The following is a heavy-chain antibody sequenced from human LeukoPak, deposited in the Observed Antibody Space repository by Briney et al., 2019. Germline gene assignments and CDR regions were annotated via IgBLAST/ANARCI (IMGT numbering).Heavy chain of an antibody. Sequence: PGRSLRLSCAASGFTFSSYAMHWVRQAPGKGLEWVAVISYDGSNKYYADSVKGRFTISRDNSKNTLYLQMNSLRAEDTAVYYCARVARDGGYYFDYWGQGTLVTVSS. D-gene: IGHD2-15*01. V-gene: IGHV3-30*04. CDR2: ISYDGSNK. J-gene: IGHJ4*02. CDR1: GFTFSSYA. CDR3: ARVARDGGYYFDY.